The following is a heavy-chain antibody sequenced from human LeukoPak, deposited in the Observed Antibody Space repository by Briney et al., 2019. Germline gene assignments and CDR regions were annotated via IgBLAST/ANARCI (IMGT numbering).Heavy chain of an antibody. CDR3: ARPTGLGNSDSSGYYYFDY. CDR1: GYSFTSYW. CDR2: IYPGDSDT. J-gene: IGHJ4*02. D-gene: IGHD3-22*01. Sequence: GESLKISCKGSGYSFTSYWIGWVRQMPGKGLEWMGIIYPGDSDTRYSPSFQGQVTISADKSISTAYLQWSSLKASDTAMYYCARPTGLGNSDSSGYYYFDYWGQGTLVTVSS. V-gene: IGHV5-51*01.